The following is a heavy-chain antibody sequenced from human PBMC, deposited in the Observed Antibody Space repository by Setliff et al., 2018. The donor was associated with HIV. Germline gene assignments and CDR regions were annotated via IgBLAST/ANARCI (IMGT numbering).Heavy chain of an antibody. J-gene: IGHJ3*02. V-gene: IGHV4-31*03. Sequence: SETLSLTCSVSGVSITSGASYWTWIRQRPGMALEWIGYMYYSGATSYRPSLGSRVTISRDTSKNQFSLKLSSVTDADTAVYYCAREDCSGPGCHNDAFDIWGQETLVTVSS. D-gene: IGHD2-15*01. CDR2: MYYSGAT. CDR3: AREDCSGPGCHNDAFDI. CDR1: GVSITSGASY.